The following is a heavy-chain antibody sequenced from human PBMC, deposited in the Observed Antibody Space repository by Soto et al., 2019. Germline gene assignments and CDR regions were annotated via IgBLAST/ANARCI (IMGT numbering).Heavy chain of an antibody. J-gene: IGHJ5*02. CDR3: ARDPTPFTTLVTPCWFDP. Sequence: QVQLVESGGGVVQPGRSLRLSCAASGFTFSSYAMHWVRQAPGKGLEWVAVISYDGSNKYYADSVKGRFTISRDNSKNTLYLQMNSLRAEDTAVYYCARDPTPFTTLVTPCWFDPWGQGTLVTVSS. CDR1: GFTFSSYA. V-gene: IGHV3-30-3*01. D-gene: IGHD3-10*02. CDR2: ISYDGSNK.